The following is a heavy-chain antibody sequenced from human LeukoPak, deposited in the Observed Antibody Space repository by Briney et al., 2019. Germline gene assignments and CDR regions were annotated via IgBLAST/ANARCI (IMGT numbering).Heavy chain of an antibody. CDR3: TKSNGWSRFDY. Sequence: GGSLRLSCTASGFTFGDYAMSWVGQAPGKGLEWVGFIRSKAYGRTTEYAASVKGRFTISRDDSTSIAYLQMNSLKTEDTAVYYCTKSNGWSRFDYWGQGTLVTVSS. CDR2: IRSKAYGRTT. V-gene: IGHV3-49*04. J-gene: IGHJ4*02. D-gene: IGHD3-22*01. CDR1: GFTFGDYA.